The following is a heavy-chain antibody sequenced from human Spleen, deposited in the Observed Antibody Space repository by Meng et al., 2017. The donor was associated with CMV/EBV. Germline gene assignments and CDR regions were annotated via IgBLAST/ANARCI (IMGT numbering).Heavy chain of an antibody. J-gene: IGHJ4*02. CDR1: GFTFRSHE. CDR2: IGSTI. V-gene: IGHV3-48*03. CDR3: ARDNIIGYCSSTSCRDY. D-gene: IGHD2-2*01. Sequence: GGSLRLSCAASGFTFRSHEMHWVRQATGKGLEWVSGIGSTIYYADSVKGRFTISRDNAKNSLYLQMNSLRAEDTAVYYCARDNIIGYCSSTSCRDYWGQGTLVTVSS.